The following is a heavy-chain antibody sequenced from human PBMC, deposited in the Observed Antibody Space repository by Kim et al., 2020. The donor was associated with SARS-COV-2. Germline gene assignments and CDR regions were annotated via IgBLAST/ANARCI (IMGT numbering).Heavy chain of an antibody. Sequence: GGSLRLSCAASGFTFSSYGMHWVRQAPGKGLEWVAVISYDGSNKYYADSVKGRFTISRDNSKNTLYLQMNSLRAEDTAVYYCANGGKLDYWGQGTLVTVSS. J-gene: IGHJ4*02. CDR1: GFTFSSYG. CDR2: ISYDGSNK. V-gene: IGHV3-30*18. CDR3: ANGGKLDY.